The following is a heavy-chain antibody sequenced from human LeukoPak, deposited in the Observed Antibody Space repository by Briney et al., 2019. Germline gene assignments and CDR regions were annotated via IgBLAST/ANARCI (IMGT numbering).Heavy chain of an antibody. Sequence: SETLSLTCTVSGGSISSGSYYWSWIRQPAGKGLEWIGRIYTSGSTNYNPSLKSRATISVDTSKNQFSLKLSSVTAADTAVYYCARTGMGVGAVEYWGQGTLVTVSS. CDR2: IYTSGST. D-gene: IGHD1-26*01. J-gene: IGHJ4*02. CDR1: GGSISSGSYY. V-gene: IGHV4-61*02. CDR3: ARTGMGVGAVEY.